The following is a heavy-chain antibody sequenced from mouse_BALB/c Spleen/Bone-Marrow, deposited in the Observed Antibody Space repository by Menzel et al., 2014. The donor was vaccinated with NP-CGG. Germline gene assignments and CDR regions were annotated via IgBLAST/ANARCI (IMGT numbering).Heavy chain of an antibody. Sequence: VKLQESGPGLVQPSQSLSITCTVSGFSLTSYGVHWVRQSPGKGLEWLGVIWSGGSTDYNAAFISRLSISKDNSKSXVFFKMNSLQADDTAIYYCARNMGSYYGYLAYWGQGTLVTVSA. V-gene: IGHV2-4-1*01. CDR3: ARNMGSYYGYLAY. J-gene: IGHJ3*01. CDR2: IWSGGST. CDR1: GFSLTSYG. D-gene: IGHD1-2*01.